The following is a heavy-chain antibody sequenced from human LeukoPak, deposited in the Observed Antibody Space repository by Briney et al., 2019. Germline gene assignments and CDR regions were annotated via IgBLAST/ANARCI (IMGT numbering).Heavy chain of an antibody. Sequence: SVKVSCKASGGTFSSYAISWVRQAPGQGLEWMGRIIPIFGTANYAQKFQGRVTITTDESTSTAYMELSSLRSEDTAVYYCARAGVNDYGGKSIAFDIWGQGTMVTVSS. J-gene: IGHJ3*02. V-gene: IGHV1-69*05. CDR1: GGTFSSYA. CDR3: ARAGVNDYGGKSIAFDI. D-gene: IGHD4-23*01. CDR2: IIPIFGTA.